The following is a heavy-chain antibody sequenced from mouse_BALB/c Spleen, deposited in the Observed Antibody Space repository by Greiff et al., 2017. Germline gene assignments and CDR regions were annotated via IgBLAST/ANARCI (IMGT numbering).Heavy chain of an antibody. CDR1: GYTFTSYY. CDR3: TRWGITTLYYFDY. Sequence: VQLQQPGAELVKPGASVKLSCKASGYTFTSYYMYWVKQRPGQGLEWIGGINPSNGGTNFNEKFKSKATLTVDKSSSTAYMQLSSLTSEDSAVYYCTRWGITTLYYFDYWGQGTTLTVSS. CDR2: INPSNGGT. J-gene: IGHJ2*01. V-gene: IGHV1S81*02. D-gene: IGHD2-4*01.